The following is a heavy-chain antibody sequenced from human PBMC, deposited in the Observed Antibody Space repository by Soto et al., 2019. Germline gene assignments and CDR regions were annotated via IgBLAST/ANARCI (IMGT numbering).Heavy chain of an antibody. Sequence: SETLSLTCTVSGGSISSSSYYWGWIRQPPGKGLEWIGSIYYSGSTYYNPSLKSRVTISVDTSKNQFSLKLSSVTAADTAVYYCARRLYYDSSGCEGFGMDVWGQGTTVTVSS. V-gene: IGHV4-39*01. CDR3: ARRLYYDSSGCEGFGMDV. CDR2: IYYSGST. J-gene: IGHJ6*02. D-gene: IGHD3-22*01. CDR1: GGSISSSSYY.